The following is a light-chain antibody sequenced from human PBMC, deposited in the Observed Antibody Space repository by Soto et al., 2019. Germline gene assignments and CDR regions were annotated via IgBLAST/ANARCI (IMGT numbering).Light chain of an antibody. V-gene: IGKV3-15*01. CDR2: GAS. CDR1: QSVSSN. CDR3: QQYNNWPVT. Sequence: EIVMTQSPATLSVSPGERATLSCRASQSVSSNLAWYQQKPGQAPRLLIYGASTRDTGIPARFSGSGSGTEFTLTISSLQSEDFAVYYGQQYNNWPVTCGQGTKLEIK. J-gene: IGKJ2*01.